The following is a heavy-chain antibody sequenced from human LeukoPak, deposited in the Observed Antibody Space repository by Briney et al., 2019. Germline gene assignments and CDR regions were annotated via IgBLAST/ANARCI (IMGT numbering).Heavy chain of an antibody. CDR3: ARDWNVVVPAANNWFDP. J-gene: IGHJ5*02. CDR2: IYYSGST. D-gene: IGHD2-2*01. Sequence: SQTLSLACTVSGGSISSGGYSWSWIRQHPGKGLEWIGYIYYSGSTYYNPSLKSRVTISVDTSKNQFSLKLSSVTAADTAVYYCARDWNVVVPAANNWFDPWGQGTLVTVSS. CDR1: GGSISSGGYS. V-gene: IGHV4-31*03.